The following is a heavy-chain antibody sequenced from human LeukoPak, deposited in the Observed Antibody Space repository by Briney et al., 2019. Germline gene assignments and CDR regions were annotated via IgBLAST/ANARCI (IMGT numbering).Heavy chain of an antibody. CDR3: ARGQYYYDSSGYPLDY. J-gene: IGHJ4*02. V-gene: IGHV1-69*06. CDR2: IIPIFGTA. CDR1: GGTFSSYA. D-gene: IGHD3-22*01. Sequence: SVTVSCKASGGTFSSYAISWVRQAPGQGLEWMGRIIPIFGTANYAQKFQGRVTITADKSTSTAYMELSSLRSEDTAVYYCARGQYYYDSSGYPLDYWGQGTLVTVSS.